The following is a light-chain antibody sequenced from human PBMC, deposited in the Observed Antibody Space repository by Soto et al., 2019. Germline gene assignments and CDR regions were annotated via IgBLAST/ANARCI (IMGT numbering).Light chain of an antibody. CDR2: DAS. CDR1: QSVNNNF. Sequence: EIVLTQSPGTLSLSPGDRATLSCRASQSVNNNFLAWYQQKPGQAPRILIYDASARLTGIPDRFSGSGSGTDFTLTISRLEPEDFAVYYCQHYGTSLPFGGGTKVEIK. J-gene: IGKJ4*01. CDR3: QHYGTSLP. V-gene: IGKV3-20*01.